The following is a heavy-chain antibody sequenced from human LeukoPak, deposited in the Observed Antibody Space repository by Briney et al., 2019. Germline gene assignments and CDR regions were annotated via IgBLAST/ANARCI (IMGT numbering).Heavy chain of an antibody. Sequence: ASVKVSCKASGYTFTSYDINWVRQATGQGLEWMGWMNPNSGNTGYAQKFQGRVTTTRNTSISTAYMELSSLRSEDTAVYYCASTLVVVDAFDIWGQGTMVTVSS. CDR1: GYTFTSYD. D-gene: IGHD3-22*01. CDR3: ASTLVVVDAFDI. J-gene: IGHJ3*02. V-gene: IGHV1-8*01. CDR2: MNPNSGNT.